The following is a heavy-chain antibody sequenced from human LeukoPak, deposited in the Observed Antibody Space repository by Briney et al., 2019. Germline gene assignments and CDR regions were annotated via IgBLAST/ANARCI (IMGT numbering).Heavy chain of an antibody. J-gene: IGHJ4*02. V-gene: IGHV3-33*01. CDR3: ARDPRGIAVAGTGDY. D-gene: IGHD6-19*01. CDR1: GFTFSSYG. CDR2: IWYDGSKK. Sequence: PERSLRLSCAASGFTFSSYGMHWVRQAPGTGLEWVSVIWYDGSKKYYADSVKGRFTTSRDNSKNTVYLHMNSLRVEDTAVYYCARDPRGIAVAGTGDYWGQGTPVTVSS.